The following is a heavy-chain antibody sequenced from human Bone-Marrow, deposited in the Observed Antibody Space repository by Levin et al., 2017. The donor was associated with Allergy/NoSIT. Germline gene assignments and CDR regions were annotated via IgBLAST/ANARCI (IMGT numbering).Heavy chain of an antibody. CDR2: IDSNISDM. Sequence: GGSLRLSCAASGFTFNTYSMTWVRQAPGKGLEWVSCIDSNISDMLYADSLKGRFTISRDNAKNSLFLQMNSLRVEDTAVCYCVRHAHSHYSMDGWGQGSTVTVSS. D-gene: IGHD2-15*01. CDR1: GFTFNTYS. V-gene: IGHV3-21*01. J-gene: IGHJ6*02. CDR3: VRHAHSHYSMDG.